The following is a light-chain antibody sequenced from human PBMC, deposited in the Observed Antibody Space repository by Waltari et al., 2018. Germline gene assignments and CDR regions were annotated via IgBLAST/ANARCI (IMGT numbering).Light chain of an antibody. J-gene: IGLJ2*01. Sequence: QSALTQPASVSGSPGQSISISCPGFSRDVGCFHFVSWYQQHPGKAPKLMVYDVVNRHSGVSTRFSGSKSDNAASLAISGLQAEDEAVYYCSSYTASPPHVVFGGGTK. V-gene: IGLV2-14*03. CDR3: SSYTASPPHVV. CDR2: DVV. CDR1: SRDVGCFHF.